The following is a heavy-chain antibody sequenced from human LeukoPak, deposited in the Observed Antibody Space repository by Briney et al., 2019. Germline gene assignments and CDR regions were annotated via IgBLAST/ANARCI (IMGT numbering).Heavy chain of an antibody. J-gene: IGHJ3*02. Sequence: ASVKVSCKASGGTFSSFAMSWVRQAPGQGLEWMGGIIPIFGTANYAQKFQGRVTITADESTSTAYMELSSLRSEDTAVYYCARDMVGAQSTDAFDIWGQGTMVTVSS. CDR3: ARDMVGAQSTDAFDI. V-gene: IGHV1-69*13. CDR2: IIPIFGTA. D-gene: IGHD1-26*01. CDR1: GGTFSSFA.